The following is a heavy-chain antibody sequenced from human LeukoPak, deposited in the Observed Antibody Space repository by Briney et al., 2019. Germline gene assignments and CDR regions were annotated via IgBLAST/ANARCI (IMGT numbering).Heavy chain of an antibody. CDR1: RFKLSYYW. CDR3: VRDWFIQGSAAFDS. CDR2: IDKDGTKT. Sequence: GGSLRLSCIASRFKLSYYWMHWVRQVPGKGLVWVSRIDKDGTKTDYADSVRGRFTISRDNAKSTLFLQMTSLRPDDSAIYYCVRDWFIQGSAAFDSWGQGTLVTISS. V-gene: IGHV3-74*01. J-gene: IGHJ4*02. D-gene: IGHD2-21*01.